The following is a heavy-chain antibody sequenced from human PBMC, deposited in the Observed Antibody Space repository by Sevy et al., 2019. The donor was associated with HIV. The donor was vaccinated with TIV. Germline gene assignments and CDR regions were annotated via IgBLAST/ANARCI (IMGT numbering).Heavy chain of an antibody. D-gene: IGHD1-26*01. CDR3: ARPILGVTTSTYFDS. J-gene: IGHJ4*02. Sequence: GGSLRLSCSASGFPFSSFAMHWVRQAPGKGLEWVALIWYDGSQKYFADSLKGRLTISRDNSKNTLFLQMNSLRAEDTAVYYCARPILGVTTSTYFDSWGQGPLVTVSS. CDR2: IWYDGSQK. V-gene: IGHV3-33*01. CDR1: GFPFSSFA.